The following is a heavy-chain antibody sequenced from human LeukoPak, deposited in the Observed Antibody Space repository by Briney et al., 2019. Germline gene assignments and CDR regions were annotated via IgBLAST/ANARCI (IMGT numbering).Heavy chain of an antibody. J-gene: IGHJ4*02. CDR2: ISGGGGST. D-gene: IGHD6-19*01. CDR3: AKAKYSSGWYYFDY. V-gene: IGHV3-23*01. Sequence: GGSLRLSCAASGFTFSTYAMTWVRQAPGKGLECVSGISGGGGSTYYADSVKGRFTISRDNSKNTLYLQMNSLRAEDTAVYYCAKAKYSSGWYYFDYWGQGALVTVSS. CDR1: GFTFSTYA.